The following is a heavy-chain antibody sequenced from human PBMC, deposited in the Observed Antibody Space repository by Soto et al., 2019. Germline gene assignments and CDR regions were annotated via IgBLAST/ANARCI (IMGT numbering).Heavy chain of an antibody. Sequence: WQTLALPCAFSGDSVSSNSAAWNWIRQSPSRGLEWLGRTYYTSKWYNDYAVSVKSRITINPDTSTNPFSMQLNCVTPEDTAVYYCARDRAEVAGIPSAFYYYGMDVWGQGTTVTVSS. V-gene: IGHV6-1*01. CDR1: GDSVSSNSAA. J-gene: IGHJ6*02. D-gene: IGHD6-19*01. CDR2: TYYTSKWYN. CDR3: ARDRAEVAGIPSAFYYYGMDV.